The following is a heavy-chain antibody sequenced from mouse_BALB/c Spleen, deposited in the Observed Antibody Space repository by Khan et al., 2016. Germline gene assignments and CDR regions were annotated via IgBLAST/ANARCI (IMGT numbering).Heavy chain of an antibody. J-gene: IGHJ1*01. CDR1: GFAFSRYD. CDR3: TRHGLPHWYCDD. V-gene: IGHV5-12-1*01. Sequence: EVELVESGRGLVKPGGSLKLSCAASGFAFSRYDMSWVRQTPEKRLEWVAFISSGGDFTYYPDTVNGQFTISRDNTNNTLYLQMNNLRADDTAIYYCTRHGLPHWYCDDWGAGTTVTVAS. CDR2: ISSGGDFT. D-gene: IGHD2-4*01.